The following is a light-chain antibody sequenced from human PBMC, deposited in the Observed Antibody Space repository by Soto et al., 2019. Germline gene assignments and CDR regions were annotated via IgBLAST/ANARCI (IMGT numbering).Light chain of an antibody. J-gene: IGLJ2*01. Sequence: QLVLTQPPSASGTPGQRLTISCSGSSSNIGSNTVKWYQQLPGTAPKLLIYSNNQRPSGVPDRFSGSKSGTSASLAISGLQSEDEADYYCATWDDSLNGVVFGGGTKLTVL. CDR2: SNN. V-gene: IGLV1-44*01. CDR3: ATWDDSLNGVV. CDR1: SSNIGSNT.